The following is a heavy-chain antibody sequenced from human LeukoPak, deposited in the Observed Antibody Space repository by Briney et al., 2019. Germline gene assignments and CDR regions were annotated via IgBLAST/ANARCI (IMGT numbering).Heavy chain of an antibody. CDR1: GGSISSYY. J-gene: IGHJ3*02. CDR2: IYYNGNT. D-gene: IGHD6-6*01. V-gene: IGHV4-59*01. CDR3: ARSRSIAGRPDAFDI. Sequence: PSETLSLTCTVSGGSISSYYWSWIRQPPGKGLEWIGHIYYNGNTNYNPSLKSRVTISVDTSKNQFSLKLSSVTAADTAVYYCARSRSIAGRPDAFDIWGQGTMVAVSS.